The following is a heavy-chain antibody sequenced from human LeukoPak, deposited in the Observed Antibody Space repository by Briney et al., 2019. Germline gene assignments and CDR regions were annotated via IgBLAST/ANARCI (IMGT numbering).Heavy chain of an antibody. Sequence: AASVKVSCKASGGTFSSYAISWVRQAPGQGLEWMGGIIPIFGTANYAQKFQGRVTITADESTSTAYMELSSLRAEDTAVYYCARDRELTSYDSAAFDIWGHGTMVTVSS. CDR1: GGTFSSYA. V-gene: IGHV1-69*13. CDR2: IIPIFGTA. D-gene: IGHD3-22*01. J-gene: IGHJ3*02. CDR3: ARDRELTSYDSAAFDI.